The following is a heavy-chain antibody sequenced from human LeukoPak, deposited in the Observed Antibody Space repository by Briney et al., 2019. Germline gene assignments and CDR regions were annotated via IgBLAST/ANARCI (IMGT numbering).Heavy chain of an antibody. CDR3: AKERFGSGSPYYSDY. CDR2: ISGSGGST. CDR1: GFTFSSYA. Sequence: GGSLRLSCAASGFTFSSYAMSWVRQAPGKGLEWVSAISGSGGSTYYADSVKGRFTISRDNSNNTLYLQVDSLRGDDAAVYYCAKERFGSGSPYYSDYWGQGTLVTVSS. V-gene: IGHV3-23*01. D-gene: IGHD3-10*01. J-gene: IGHJ4*02.